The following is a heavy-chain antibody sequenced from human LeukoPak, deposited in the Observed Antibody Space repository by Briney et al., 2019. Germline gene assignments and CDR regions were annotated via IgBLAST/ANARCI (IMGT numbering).Heavy chain of an antibody. D-gene: IGHD2-2*01. CDR2: INPNSGGT. CDR3: ARGARNIVVVPAASAYFDY. CDR1: GYTFTGYY. Sequence: ASVKVSCKASGYTFTGYYTHWVRQAPGQGLEWMGWINPNSGGTNYAQKFQGRVTMTRDTSISTAYMELSRLRSDDTAVYYCARGARNIVVVPAASAYFDYWGQGTLVTVSS. J-gene: IGHJ4*02. V-gene: IGHV1-2*02.